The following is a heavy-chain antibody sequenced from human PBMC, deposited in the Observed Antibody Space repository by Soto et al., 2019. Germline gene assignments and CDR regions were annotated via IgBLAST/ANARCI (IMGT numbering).Heavy chain of an antibody. CDR1: GFTFSSYG. CDR2: IWYDGSNK. V-gene: IGHV3-33*01. J-gene: IGHJ3*02. Sequence: SLRLSCAASGFTFSSYGMHWVRQAPGKGLEWVAVIWYDGSNKYYADSVKGRFTISRDNSKNTLYLQMNSLRAEDTAVYYCARENFNYGGNSAAFDIWGQGTMVTVSS. CDR3: ARENFNYGGNSAAFDI. D-gene: IGHD4-17*01.